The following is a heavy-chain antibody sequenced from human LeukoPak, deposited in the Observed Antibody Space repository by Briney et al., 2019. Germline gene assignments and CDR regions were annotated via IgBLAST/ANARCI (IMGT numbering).Heavy chain of an antibody. D-gene: IGHD4-17*01. CDR1: GFTFGSYA. CDR3: AFRGKVTVTTKGAFGM. V-gene: IGHV3-23*01. J-gene: IGHJ3*02. CDR2: ISGNGGDT. Sequence: GGSLRLSCAASGFTFGSYAMNWVRQAPGKGLEWVSVISGNGGDTNHADSVKGRFTISRDNSKNTLYLQMNSLRAEDTAIYYCAFRGKVTVTTKGAFGMWGQGTMVTVSS.